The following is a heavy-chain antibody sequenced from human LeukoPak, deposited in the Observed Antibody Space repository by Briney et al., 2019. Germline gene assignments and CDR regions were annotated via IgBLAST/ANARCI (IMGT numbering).Heavy chain of an antibody. J-gene: IGHJ4*02. D-gene: IGHD3-22*01. Sequence: ASVKVSCKASGYTFSSYYMHWVRQAPGQGLEWMGIINPSGGSTSYAQKFQGRVTMTRDMSTSTVYMELSSLRSEDTAVYYCAREPHDSSGYYEYYFDYWGQGILVTVSS. CDR1: GYTFSSYY. V-gene: IGHV1-46*01. CDR3: AREPHDSSGYYEYYFDY. CDR2: INPSGGST.